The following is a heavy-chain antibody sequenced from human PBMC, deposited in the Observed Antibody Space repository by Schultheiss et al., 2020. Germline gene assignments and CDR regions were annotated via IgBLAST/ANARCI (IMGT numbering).Heavy chain of an antibody. Sequence: GESLKISCAASGFTFSRFGMHWVRRAPGKGLEWVSVITYDGDYKYYADSVKGRFTISRDNSKNTVYLQMNSLRAEDTAVYYCAKDIEKAAAGSWFYGMDVWGQGTTVTVSS. D-gene: IGHD6-13*01. CDR1: GFTFSRFG. V-gene: IGHV3-30*18. CDR3: AKDIEKAAAGSWFYGMDV. J-gene: IGHJ6*02. CDR2: ITYDGDYK.